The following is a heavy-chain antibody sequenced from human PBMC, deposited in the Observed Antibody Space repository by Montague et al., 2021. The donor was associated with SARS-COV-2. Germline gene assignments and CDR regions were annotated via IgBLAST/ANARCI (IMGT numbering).Heavy chain of an antibody. J-gene: IGHJ6*02. CDR1: GGSISSYY. Sequence: SETRSLTCTVSGGSISSYYWSWIRQPPGKGLEWIGYIYYSGSTNCNPSLKSRVTISVDTSKNQFSLKLSSVTAADTAVYYCARAGSGSYSFYYYYGMDVWGQGTTVTVSS. V-gene: IGHV4-59*08. CDR3: ARAGSGSYSFYYYYGMDV. D-gene: IGHD3-10*01. CDR2: IYYSGST.